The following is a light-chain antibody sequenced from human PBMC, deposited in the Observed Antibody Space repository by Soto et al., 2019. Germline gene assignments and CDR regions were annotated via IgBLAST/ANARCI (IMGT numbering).Light chain of an antibody. Sequence: DIQMTQSPTSLSASVGDRVTITCRASQGIRNFVAWYQQKPGKAPKLLIYAASTLQSGGPSRFSGSGSGTDLTLILNSLQPEDVAPYSCQKYSSVLVFGHGTKVEIK. CDR1: QGIRNF. CDR3: QKYSSVLV. V-gene: IGKV1-27*01. J-gene: IGKJ3*01. CDR2: AAS.